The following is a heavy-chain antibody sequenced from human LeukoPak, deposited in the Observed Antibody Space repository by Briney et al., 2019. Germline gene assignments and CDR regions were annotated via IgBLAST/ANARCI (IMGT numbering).Heavy chain of an antibody. J-gene: IGHJ5*02. Sequence: ASVKVSCKASGYTFTSYDTNWVRQATGQGLEWMGWMNPNSGNTGYAQKFQGRVTMTRNTSISTAYMELSSLRSEDTAVYYCARGKDDYGDYVGFDPWGQGTLVTVSS. D-gene: IGHD4-17*01. CDR1: GYTFTSYD. CDR3: ARGKDDYGDYVGFDP. CDR2: MNPNSGNT. V-gene: IGHV1-8*01.